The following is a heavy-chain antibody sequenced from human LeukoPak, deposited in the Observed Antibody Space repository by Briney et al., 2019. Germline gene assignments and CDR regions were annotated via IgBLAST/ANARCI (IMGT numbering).Heavy chain of an antibody. D-gene: IGHD5-24*01. J-gene: IGHJ4*02. CDR2: INSDGRST. CDR3: ARGRYYLDS. Sequence: VWVSRINSDGRSTSYADSVKGRFTISRDNAKNTLYLQMNSLRAEDTAVYYCARGRYYLDSWGQGAPVTVSS. V-gene: IGHV3-74*01.